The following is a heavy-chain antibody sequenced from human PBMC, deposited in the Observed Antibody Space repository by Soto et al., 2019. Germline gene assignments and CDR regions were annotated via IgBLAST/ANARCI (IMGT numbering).Heavy chain of an antibody. CDR2: VYWNDDA. Sequence: GSGPTLVNPTQTLTLTCTVSGFSVSSSGVAVAWIRQPPGKALEWLAVVYWNDDATYSPSLKNRLTLTRDTSKNQVVLTLTNMDPTDAGTYYCAHSLEGYNMFFDFWGQGTPVTVSS. J-gene: IGHJ4*02. CDR1: GFSVSSSGVA. V-gene: IGHV2-5*01. CDR3: AHSLEGYNMFFDF. D-gene: IGHD3-10*02.